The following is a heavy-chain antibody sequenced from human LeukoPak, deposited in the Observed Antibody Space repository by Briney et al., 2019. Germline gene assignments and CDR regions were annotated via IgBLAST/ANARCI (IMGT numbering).Heavy chain of an antibody. Sequence: SETLSLTCTVSGYSIRSGFYWGWIRQPPGKGLEWIGNIFYSGSTYYSPSLRSRVTISLDTSRNQFSLKLNSVTAADTAVYYCAKSNGYGLVDIWGQGTMVTVSS. V-gene: IGHV4-38-2*02. CDR3: AKSNGYGLVDI. CDR2: IFYSGST. D-gene: IGHD3-10*01. CDR1: GYSIRSGFY. J-gene: IGHJ3*02.